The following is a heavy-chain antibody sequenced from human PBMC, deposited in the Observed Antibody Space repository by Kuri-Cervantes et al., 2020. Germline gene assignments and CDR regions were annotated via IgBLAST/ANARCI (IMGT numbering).Heavy chain of an antibody. Sequence: GESLKISCAASGFTFSSYAMHWVRQAPGKGLEWVAVIWYDGSNKYYADSVKGRFTISRDNSKNTLYLQMNSLRAEDTAVYYCANHDGSSWGNWFDPWGQGTLVTVSS. V-gene: IGHV3-30*04. CDR2: IWYDGSNK. J-gene: IGHJ5*02. D-gene: IGHD6-6*01. CDR3: ANHDGSSWGNWFDP. CDR1: GFTFSSYA.